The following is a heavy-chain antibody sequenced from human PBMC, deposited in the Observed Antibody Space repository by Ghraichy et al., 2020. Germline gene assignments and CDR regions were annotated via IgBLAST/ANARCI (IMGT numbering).Heavy chain of an antibody. Sequence: GGPLRLSCAASGFIFSSYSIDWVRQAPGKGLEWVSSISSSGTHIYYADSMKGRITISRDNAKNSVFLQMNSLRAEDTAVYYCVRDSPTTGSWGQGTLSPSPQ. CDR1: GFIFSSYS. CDR2: ISSSGTHI. CDR3: VRDSPTTGS. D-gene: IGHD2-15*01. J-gene: IGHJ4*02. V-gene: IGHV3-21*01.